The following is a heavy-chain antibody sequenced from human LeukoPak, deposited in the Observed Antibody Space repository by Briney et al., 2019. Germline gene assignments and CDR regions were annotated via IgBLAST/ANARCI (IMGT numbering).Heavy chain of an antibody. Sequence: GGSLRLSCVASGFTFSSYSMNWVRQAPGKGLEWVSSISSSSSYIYYADSVKGRFTISRDNAKNSLYLQMNSLRAEDTAVYYCARVRPFNFDYWGQGTLVTVSS. J-gene: IGHJ4*02. CDR1: GFTFSSYS. V-gene: IGHV3-21*01. CDR3: ARVRPFNFDY. CDR2: ISSSSSYI.